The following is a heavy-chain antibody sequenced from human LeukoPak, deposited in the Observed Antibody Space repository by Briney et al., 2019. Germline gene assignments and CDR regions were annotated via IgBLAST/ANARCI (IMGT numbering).Heavy chain of an antibody. D-gene: IGHD3-22*01. CDR1: GFTFSSYG. J-gene: IGHJ6*03. V-gene: IGHV3-30*02. CDR2: IRYDGSNK. CDR3: AKDFSSMIVVVITDEYYYYMDV. Sequence: GGSLRLSCAASGFTFSSYGMHWVRQAPGKGLEWVAFIRYDGSNKYYADSVKGRFTISRDNSKNTLYLQMNSLRAEDTAVYYCAKDFSSMIVVVITDEYYYYMDVWGKGTTVTVSS.